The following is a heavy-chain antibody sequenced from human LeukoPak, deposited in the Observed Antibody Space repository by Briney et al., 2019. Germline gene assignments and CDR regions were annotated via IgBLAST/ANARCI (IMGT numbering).Heavy chain of an antibody. Sequence: GRSLRLSCAASGFTFDDYAMHWVRQAPGKGLEWVSGISWNSGSIGYADSVKGRFTISSDNAKNSLYLQMNSLRAEDTALYYCAKPRYSSSWYYYGMDVWGQGTTVTVSS. CDR1: GFTFDDYA. CDR3: AKPRYSSSWYYYGMDV. V-gene: IGHV3-9*01. D-gene: IGHD6-13*01. J-gene: IGHJ6*02. CDR2: ISWNSGSI.